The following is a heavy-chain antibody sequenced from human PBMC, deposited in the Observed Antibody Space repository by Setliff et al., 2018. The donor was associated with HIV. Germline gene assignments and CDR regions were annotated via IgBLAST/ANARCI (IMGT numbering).Heavy chain of an antibody. Sequence: PSETLSLTCTVSGPSINIHYWSWIRQSPGKAFEWIGYIYSTGSTNCNPSLQSRVTISMVASRNQFSLKVTSVTAADTAVYYCAKGAGFYGDYTFDHWGQGRQVTVSS. CDR2: IYSTGST. CDR3: AKGAGFYGDYTFDH. V-gene: IGHV4-59*11. D-gene: IGHD4-17*01. CDR1: GPSINIHY. J-gene: IGHJ4*02.